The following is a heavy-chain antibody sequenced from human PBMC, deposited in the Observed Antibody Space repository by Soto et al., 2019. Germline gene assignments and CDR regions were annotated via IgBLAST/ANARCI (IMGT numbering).Heavy chain of an antibody. CDR1: GGTFSSYA. CDR2: IIPIFGTA. J-gene: IGHJ5*02. CDR3: ARSPSTVKPFDP. D-gene: IGHD4-4*01. Sequence: ASVKVSCKASGGTFSSYAISWVRPAPGQGLEWMVGIIPIFGTANYAQKFQGRVTITADESTSTAYMELSSLRSEDTAVYYCARSPSTVKPFDPWGQGTLVTVSS. V-gene: IGHV1-69*13.